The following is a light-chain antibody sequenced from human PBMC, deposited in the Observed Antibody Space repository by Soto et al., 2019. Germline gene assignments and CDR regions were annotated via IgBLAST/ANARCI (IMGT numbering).Light chain of an antibody. CDR3: SSYKSSSTYV. CDR2: DVN. Sequence: QSVLTQPASVSGSPGQSITISCTGTSSDVGGYNFVSWYQQHPGKAPKLMIYDVNNRPSGVSNRFSGSKSGNTASLTISGLQAEDEADYYCSSYKSSSTYVFGTGNKVTVL. CDR1: SSDVGGYNF. J-gene: IGLJ1*01. V-gene: IGLV2-14*03.